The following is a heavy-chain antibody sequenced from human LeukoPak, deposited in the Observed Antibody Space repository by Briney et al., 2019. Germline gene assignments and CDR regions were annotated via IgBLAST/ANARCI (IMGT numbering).Heavy chain of an antibody. D-gene: IGHD6-13*01. V-gene: IGHV3-30*18. CDR2: ISYDGSNK. CDR1: GFTFSSYS. CDR3: AKDLIAAAGTGYYYMDV. J-gene: IGHJ6*03. Sequence: GGSLRLSCAASGFTFSSYSMNWVRQAPGKWLEWVAVISYDGSNKYYADSVKGRFTISRDNSKNTLYLQMNSLRAEDTAVYYCAKDLIAAAGTGYYYMDVWGKGTTVTISS.